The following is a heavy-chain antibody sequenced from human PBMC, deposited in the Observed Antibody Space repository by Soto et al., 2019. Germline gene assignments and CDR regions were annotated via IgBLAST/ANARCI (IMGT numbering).Heavy chain of an antibody. CDR1: GFTVSSNY. CDR2: IYSGGST. D-gene: IGHD4-17*01. V-gene: IGHV3-66*01. J-gene: IGHJ4*02. CDR3: ARFPYGDWEDDY. Sequence: ESGGGLVQPGGSLRLSCAASGFTVSSNYMSWVRQAPGKGLEWVSVIYSGGSTYYADSVKGRFTISRDNSKNTLYLQMNSLRAEDTAVYYCARFPYGDWEDDYWGQGTLVTVSS.